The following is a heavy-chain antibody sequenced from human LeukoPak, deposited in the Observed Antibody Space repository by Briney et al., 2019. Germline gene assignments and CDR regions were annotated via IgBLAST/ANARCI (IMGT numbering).Heavy chain of an antibody. Sequence: PGGSLRLSCAASGFTFSNHWMHWVRQAPGKGLVWVSRIKSDGSSTNYADSVKGRFTISRDNAKNTLYLQMNSLRDEDTAVYYCARFYYDSSRGAYWGQGTLVTVSS. CDR3: ARFYYDSSRGAY. CDR2: IKSDGSST. D-gene: IGHD3-22*01. J-gene: IGHJ4*02. V-gene: IGHV3-74*01. CDR1: GFTFSNHW.